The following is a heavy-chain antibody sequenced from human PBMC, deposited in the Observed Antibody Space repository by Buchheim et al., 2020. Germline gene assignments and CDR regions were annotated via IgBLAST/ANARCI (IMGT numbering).Heavy chain of an antibody. V-gene: IGHV4-59*01. D-gene: IGHD3-22*01. J-gene: IGHJ4*02. CDR2: IYYSGST. CDR3: ARAHYYDSSGYYRTYYFDY. CDR1: GGSISSYY. Sequence: QVQLQESGPGLVKASETLSLTCTVSGGSISSYYWSWIRQPPGKGLEWIGYIYYSGSTNYNPSLKSRVTISVDTSKNQFSLKLSSVTAADTAVYYCARAHYYDSSGYYRTYYFDYWGQGTL.